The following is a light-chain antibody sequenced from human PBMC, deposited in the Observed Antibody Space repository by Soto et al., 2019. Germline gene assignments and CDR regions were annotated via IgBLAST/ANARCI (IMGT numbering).Light chain of an antibody. V-gene: IGLV1-44*01. CDR2: SSE. J-gene: IGLJ1*01. CDR1: SSNIGSHT. CDR3: AAWDDSLNGYV. Sequence: QSVLTQPPSASGTPGRRVTISCSGSSSNIGSHTVNWYQQLPGTAPKLLIYSSEQRPSGVPDRFSGSKSGTSGSLAISGLQSEDEADYYCAAWDDSLNGYVFGTGTKATVL.